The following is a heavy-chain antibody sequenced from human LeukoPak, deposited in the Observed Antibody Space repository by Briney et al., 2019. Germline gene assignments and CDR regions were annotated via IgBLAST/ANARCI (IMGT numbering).Heavy chain of an antibody. CDR2: ISAYNGNT. J-gene: IGHJ6*03. D-gene: IGHD3-16*01. V-gene: IGHV1-18*04. CDR1: GYTFTGYY. Sequence: ASVKVSCKASGYTFTGYYMHWVRQAPGQGLEWMGWISAYNGNTNYAQKLQGRVTMTTDTSTSTAYMELRSLRSDDTAVYYCAREYDLYYMDVWGKGTTVTVSS. CDR3: AREYDLYYMDV.